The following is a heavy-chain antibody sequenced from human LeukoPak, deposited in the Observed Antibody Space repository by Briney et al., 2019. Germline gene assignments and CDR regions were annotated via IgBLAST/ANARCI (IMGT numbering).Heavy chain of an antibody. CDR3: ARLGSFCTNGVCYGA. V-gene: IGHV3-48*04. D-gene: IGHD2-8*01. J-gene: IGHJ5*02. CDR2: ISSSGRNM. CDR1: GFTFSSYW. Sequence: GGSLRLSRAASGFTFSSYWMSWVRQAPGKGLEWVSHISSSGRNMYYADSVKGRFTISRDNAKKLLYLQMNSLRGEDTAVYYCARLGSFCTNGVCYGAWGQGTLVTVSS.